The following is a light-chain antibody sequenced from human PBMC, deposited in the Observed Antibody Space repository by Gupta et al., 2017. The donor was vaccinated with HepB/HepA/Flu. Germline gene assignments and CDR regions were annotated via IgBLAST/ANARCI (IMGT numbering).Light chain of an antibody. Sequence: DIQMTQSPSTLSASIGDRVTITCRTSQTITTYLAWYQQKPGKAPKLRIYKASSLESGVPSRFSGRGSGTEFTRTISSLQLDDVATYYCQQDSNYITFGGGTKVEI. CDR1: QTITTY. V-gene: IGKV1-5*03. J-gene: IGKJ4*01. CDR2: KAS. CDR3: QQDSNYIT.